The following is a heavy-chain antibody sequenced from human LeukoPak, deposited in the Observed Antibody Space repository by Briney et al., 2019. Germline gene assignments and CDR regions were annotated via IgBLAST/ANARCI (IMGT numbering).Heavy chain of an antibody. J-gene: IGHJ6*02. CDR3: AKDIVVVPAALIYYYYGMDV. CDR2: ISYDGSNK. V-gene: IGHV3-30*18. Sequence: GRSLRDSCAASGFTFSSYGKHWVRQAPGKGLEWVAIISYDGSNKYYVDSVKGRFTISRDNSKNTLYLQMNSLRAEDTAVYYCAKDIVVVPAALIYYYYGMDVWGHETPVTVSS. CDR1: GFTFSSYG. D-gene: IGHD2-2*01.